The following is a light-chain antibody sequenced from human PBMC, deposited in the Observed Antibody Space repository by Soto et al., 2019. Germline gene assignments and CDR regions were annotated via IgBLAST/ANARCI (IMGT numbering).Light chain of an antibody. V-gene: IGKV3-20*01. CDR3: HQYVSSWT. CDR1: QSVSSTY. CDR2: GAS. J-gene: IGKJ1*01. Sequence: VMTQSPVTLSVSPGERATLSCRASQSVSSTYVAWYQQKSGQAPRLLIYGASSRATGIPDRFSGSGSGTDFTLTISRLEPEDFAVYYCHQYVSSWTFGQGTKVDIK.